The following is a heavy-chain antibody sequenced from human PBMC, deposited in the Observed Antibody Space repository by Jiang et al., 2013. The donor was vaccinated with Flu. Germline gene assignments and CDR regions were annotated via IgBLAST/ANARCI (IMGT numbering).Heavy chain of an antibody. CDR3: ARHMGIDSSSWYYFDN. CDR2: IYYSGST. V-gene: IGHV4-59*08. CDR1: GGSISSYY. D-gene: IGHD6-13*01. Sequence: TVSGGSISSYYWSWIRQPPGKGLEWIGYIYYSGSTNYNPSLKSRVTISVDTSKKQFSLKLSSVTAADTAVYYCARHMGIDSSSWYYFDNWGQGTLVTVSS. J-gene: IGHJ4*02.